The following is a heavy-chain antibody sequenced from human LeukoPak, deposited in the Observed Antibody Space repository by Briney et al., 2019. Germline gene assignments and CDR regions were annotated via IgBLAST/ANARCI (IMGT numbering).Heavy chain of an antibody. CDR2: VYYGGST. CDR3: ARRDYAAWFDP. CDR1: RDSLTSGTFY. V-gene: IGHV4-39*01. J-gene: IGHJ5*02. D-gene: IGHD4/OR15-4a*01. Sequence: SETLSLTCNVSRDSLTSGTFYWAWIRQSPGKWLEWIGNVYYGGSTQYNPSLRGRVSISMDKTKNQFSLNLNSVSVTDTAIYYCARRDYAAWFDPWGQGTLVTVSS.